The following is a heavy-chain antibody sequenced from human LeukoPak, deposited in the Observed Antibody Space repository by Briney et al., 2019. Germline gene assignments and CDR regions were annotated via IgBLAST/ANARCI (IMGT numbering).Heavy chain of an antibody. D-gene: IGHD3-22*01. CDR3: ARVPGYYDSSGYRRGDVAFDI. V-gene: IGHV3-11*04. Sequence: PGGTLRLSCAASGFIFSDYYMSWIRQAPGKGLEWVSYISSSGSTIYYADSVKGRFTISRDNAENSLYLQMNSLRAEDTAVYYCARVPGYYDSSGYRRGDVAFDIWGQGTMVTVSS. J-gene: IGHJ3*02. CDR1: GFIFSDYY. CDR2: ISSSGSTI.